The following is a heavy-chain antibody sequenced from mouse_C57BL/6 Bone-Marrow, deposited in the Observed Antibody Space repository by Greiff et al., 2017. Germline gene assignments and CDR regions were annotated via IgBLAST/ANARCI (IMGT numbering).Heavy chain of an antibody. CDR1: GYTFTSYW. CDR2: IDPSDSYT. Sequence: QVQLQQPGAELVMPGASVKLSCKASGYTFTSYWMHWVKQRPGQGLEWIGEIDPSDSYTNYNQKFKGKSTLTVDKSSSTAYMQLSSLTSEDSAVYYCAREKSSPLEWYFDVWGTRTTVTVSS. CDR3: AREKSSPLEWYFDV. J-gene: IGHJ1*03. D-gene: IGHD1-3*01. V-gene: IGHV1-69*01.